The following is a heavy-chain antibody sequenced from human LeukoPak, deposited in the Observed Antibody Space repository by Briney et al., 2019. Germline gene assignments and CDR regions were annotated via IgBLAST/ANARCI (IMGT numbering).Heavy chain of an antibody. Sequence: SETLSLTCTVSGGSISSYYWSWIRQPAGKGLEWIGRIYTSGSTNYNPSLKSRVTMSVDTSKNQFSLKLSSVTAADTAVYYCARSYPWNDAFDIWGQETMVTVSS. D-gene: IGHD1-1*01. J-gene: IGHJ3*02. CDR2: IYTSGST. CDR1: GGSISSYY. V-gene: IGHV4-4*07. CDR3: ARSYPWNDAFDI.